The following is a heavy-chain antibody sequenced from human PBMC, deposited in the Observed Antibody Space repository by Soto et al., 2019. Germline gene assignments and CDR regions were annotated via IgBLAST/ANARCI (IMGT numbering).Heavy chain of an antibody. CDR2: ISSSSSYT. CDR3: ATVEMATISLDY. J-gene: IGHJ4*02. CDR1: GFTFSDYY. D-gene: IGHD5-12*01. V-gene: IGHV3-11*06. Sequence: GGSLRLSCAASGFTFSDYYMSWIRQAPGKGLEWVSYISSSSSYTNYADSVKGRFTISRDNAKNSLYLQMNSLRAEDTAVYYCATVEMATISLDYWGQGTLVTVSS.